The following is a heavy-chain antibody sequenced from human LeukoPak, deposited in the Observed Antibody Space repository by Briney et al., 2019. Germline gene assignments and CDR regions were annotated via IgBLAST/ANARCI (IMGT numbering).Heavy chain of an antibody. V-gene: IGHV3-48*01. CDR1: GFTFNGYG. CDR2: IDARSGIV. Sequence: GGSLRLSCAASGFTFNGYGMNWVRQAPGKGLEWVSYIDARSGIVYYVDSVQGRFTISRDDAKDSVFLQMNSLRVDDTAIYYCARTYDFGRGPPGDAFDNWGQGTLVTVPS. CDR3: ARTYDFGRGPPGDAFDN. D-gene: IGHD3-3*01. J-gene: IGHJ3*02.